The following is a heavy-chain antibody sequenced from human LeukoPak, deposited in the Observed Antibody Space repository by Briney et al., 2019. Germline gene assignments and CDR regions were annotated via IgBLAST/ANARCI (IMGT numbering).Heavy chain of an antibody. CDR2: IYYSGNT. CDR1: GGSISSGDYY. D-gene: IGHD6-13*01. Sequence: SETLSLTCTVSGGSISSGDYYWSWIRQPPGKGLEWIGYIYYSGNTNYNPSLKSRVTISVDTSKNHFSLKLSSVTAADTAVYYCARDKRYTSSWYGDAFDLWGRGTTVTVSS. V-gene: IGHV4-61*08. CDR3: ARDKRYTSSWYGDAFDL. J-gene: IGHJ3*01.